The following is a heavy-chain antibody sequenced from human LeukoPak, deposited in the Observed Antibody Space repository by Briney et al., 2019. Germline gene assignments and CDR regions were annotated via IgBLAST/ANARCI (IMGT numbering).Heavy chain of an antibody. V-gene: IGHV4-59*01. CDR1: GGSISSYY. CDR3: ARVNSHTSIAAQSYFDY. CDR2: IYYSGST. Sequence: SETLSLTCTVSGGSISSYYWSWIRQPPGKGLEWIGYIYYSGSTNYNPSLKSRVTISVDTSKNQFSLKLSSVTAADTAVYYCARVNSHTSIAAQSYFDYWGQGTLVTVSS. D-gene: IGHD6-6*01. J-gene: IGHJ4*02.